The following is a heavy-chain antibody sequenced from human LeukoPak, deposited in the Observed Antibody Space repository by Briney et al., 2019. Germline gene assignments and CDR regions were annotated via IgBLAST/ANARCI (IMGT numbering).Heavy chain of an antibody. CDR1: GGSFSGYY. D-gene: IGHD3-10*01. V-gene: IGHV4-34*01. J-gene: IGHJ4*02. CDR2: INHSGST. Sequence: ASETLSLTCAVYGGSFSGYYWSWIRQPPGKGLEWIGEINHSGSTNYNPSLKSRVTISVDTSNNQFSLKLSSVTAEDTAVYYCARLMITMQAAIDYWGQGTLVTVSS. CDR3: ARLMITMQAAIDY.